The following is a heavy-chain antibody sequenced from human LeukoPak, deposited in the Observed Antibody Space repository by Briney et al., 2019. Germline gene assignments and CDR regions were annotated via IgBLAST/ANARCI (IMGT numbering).Heavy chain of an antibody. Sequence: GGSLRLSCAASGFTFSSYGMHWVRQAPGKGLEWVAVISYDGSNKFYADSVKGRFTISRDNSKNTLYLQMNSLRVEDTDVYYCARDPGRASAFDIWGQGTMVTVSS. J-gene: IGHJ3*02. CDR1: GFTFSSYG. CDR2: ISYDGSNK. D-gene: IGHD1-1*01. CDR3: ARDPGRASAFDI. V-gene: IGHV3-30*19.